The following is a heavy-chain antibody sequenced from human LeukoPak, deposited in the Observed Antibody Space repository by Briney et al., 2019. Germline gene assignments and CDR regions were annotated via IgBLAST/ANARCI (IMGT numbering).Heavy chain of an antibody. D-gene: IGHD6-13*01. V-gene: IGHV3-7*01. CDR2: VKQDGTEK. CDR1: GFTFRDYW. CDR3: ARAGGTSWADY. Sequence: GGSLRLSCEASGFTFRDYWMTWARQAPGKGLEWVANVKQDGTEKFYVDSVKGRFTISRDNGKNSLYLQMNSLRVEDTAIYYCARAGGTSWADYWGQGTLVTVSS. J-gene: IGHJ4*02.